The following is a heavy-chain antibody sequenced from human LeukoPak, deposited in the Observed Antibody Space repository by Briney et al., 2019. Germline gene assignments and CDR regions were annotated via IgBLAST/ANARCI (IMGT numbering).Heavy chain of an antibody. V-gene: IGHV3-74*01. D-gene: IGHD2-2*01. CDR1: GFTFSDYA. CDR3: ATYYCSSTSCYEDY. Sequence: GGSLGLSCAASGFTFSDYAMHWVRQAPGKGLVWVSRISTDGSTTSYADSVKGRFTISRDNAKNTLYLQMNSLRAEDTAVYYCATYYCSSTSCYEDYWGQGTLVTVSS. J-gene: IGHJ4*02. CDR2: ISTDGSTT.